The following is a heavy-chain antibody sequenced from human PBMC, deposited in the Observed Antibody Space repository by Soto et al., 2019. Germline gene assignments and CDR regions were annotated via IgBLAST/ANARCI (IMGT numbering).Heavy chain of an antibody. V-gene: IGHV3-66*04. J-gene: IGHJ4*02. CDR3: ARRHYYGAD. D-gene: IGHD3-10*01. Sequence: EVQLVESGGGLVQPGGSLRLSCAASGFSVGSNYMYWVRQAPGKGLECVSLIYSGGSTDHADSVKDRFTISRDNSKNTLYLQMNSLRAEDTAVYYCARRHYYGADWGQGTLVTVSS. CDR2: IYSGGST. CDR1: GFSVGSNY.